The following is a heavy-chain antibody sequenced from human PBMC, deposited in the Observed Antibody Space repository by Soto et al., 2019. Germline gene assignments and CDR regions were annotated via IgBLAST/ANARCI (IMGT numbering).Heavy chain of an antibody. CDR2: IRSSSSYI. V-gene: IGHV3-21*01. CDR1: GFTFSSYS. CDR3: ARAYGDFDY. Sequence: EVQLVESGGGLVKPGGSLRLSCAASGFTFSSYSMNWVRQAPGKGLEWVSSIRSSSSYIYYADSVKGRFTISRDNAKNSLYLQMNSLRAEDTAVYYCARAYGDFDYWGQGTLVTVSS. D-gene: IGHD4-17*01. J-gene: IGHJ4*02.